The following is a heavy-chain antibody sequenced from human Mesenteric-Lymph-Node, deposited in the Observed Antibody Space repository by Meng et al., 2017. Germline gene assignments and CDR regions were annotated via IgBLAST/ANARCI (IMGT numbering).Heavy chain of an antibody. Sequence: GESLKISCAASGFTFSSYEMNWVRQPPGKGLEWVSYISSSGSTIYYADSVKGRFTISRDNAKTSLYLQMNSLRAEDTAVYYCAKALGVSSSWYWEGLYYYGMDVWGQGTTVTVSS. CDR3: AKALGVSSSWYWEGLYYYGMDV. CDR1: GFTFSSYE. J-gene: IGHJ6*02. V-gene: IGHV3-48*03. D-gene: IGHD6-13*01. CDR2: ISSSGSTI.